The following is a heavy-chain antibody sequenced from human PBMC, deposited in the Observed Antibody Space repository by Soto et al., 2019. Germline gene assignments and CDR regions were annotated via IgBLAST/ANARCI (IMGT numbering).Heavy chain of an antibody. CDR2: ISYDGSNK. D-gene: IGHD6-19*01. V-gene: IGHV3-30*18. CDR1: GFTFGSFG. J-gene: IGHJ6*02. Sequence: QVQLVESGGGVVQPGRSLRLSCGVSGFTFGSFGMHWVRQAPGKGLEWVAVISYDGSNKNYADSVKGRFTISRDNFKSTLDLQMNSRRAENTAVYYCAKERYSSGRSLGMDVWGQGTTVIVFS. CDR3: AKERYSSGRSLGMDV.